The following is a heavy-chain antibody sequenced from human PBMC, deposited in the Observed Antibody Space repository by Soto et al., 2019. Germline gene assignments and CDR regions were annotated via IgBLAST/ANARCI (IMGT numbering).Heavy chain of an antibody. J-gene: IGHJ5*02. V-gene: IGHV3-13*01. CDR2: IGTAGDT. D-gene: IGHD1-1*01. CDR1: GFTFSSYD. Sequence: HPGGSLRLSCAASGFTFSSYDMHWVRQATGKGLEWVSAIGTAGDTYYPGSVKGRFTISRENAKNSLYLQMNSLRAGDTAVYYCARAVGTLPHLPWFDPWGQGTLVTVSS. CDR3: ARAVGTLPHLPWFDP.